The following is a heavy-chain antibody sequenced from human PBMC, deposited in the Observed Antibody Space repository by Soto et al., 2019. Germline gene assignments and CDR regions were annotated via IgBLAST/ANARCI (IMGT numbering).Heavy chain of an antibody. CDR1: GGSISSGGYY. CDR2: IYYSGST. CDR3: ARASNYGDLRDY. D-gene: IGHD4-17*01. V-gene: IGHV4-31*03. J-gene: IGHJ4*02. Sequence: PSETLSLTCTVSGGSISSGGYYWSWIRQHPGKGLEWIGYIYYSGSTYYNPSLKSRVTISVDTSKNQFSLKLSSVTAADTAVYYCARASNYGDLRDYWGQGTLVTVSS.